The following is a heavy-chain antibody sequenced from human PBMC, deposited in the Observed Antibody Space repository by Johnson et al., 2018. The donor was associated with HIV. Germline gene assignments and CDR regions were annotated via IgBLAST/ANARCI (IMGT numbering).Heavy chain of an antibody. CDR3: AKFGCSGGSCYSVMADAYDI. D-gene: IGHD2-15*01. Sequence: QVQLVESGGGMVQPGRSLRLSCAASGFAFRSYGMHWVRQAPGKGLEWVAVIWYDGSNKYYGDSVKGRFTISRDNSKNTVYLQMNSLRAEDTAVYYCAKFGCSGGSCYSVMADAYDIWGQGTMVTVSS. CDR1: GFAFRSYG. J-gene: IGHJ3*02. V-gene: IGHV3-33*06. CDR2: IWYDGSNK.